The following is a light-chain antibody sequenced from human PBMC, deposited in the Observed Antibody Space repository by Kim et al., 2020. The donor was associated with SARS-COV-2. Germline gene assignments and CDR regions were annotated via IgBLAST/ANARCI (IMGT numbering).Light chain of an antibody. CDR1: QGLIQTNHISY. CDR2: PGA. J-gene: IGKJ2*03. V-gene: IGKV2-28*01. Sequence: EPASISCTPSQGLIQTNHISYLDCDLQEPGPSPQLLISPGAARDSGVHDWFSGSGASADFTLTMSRVVAEEVVLYSCMQALQSPRSFGQGTRLETK. CDR3: MQALQSPRS.